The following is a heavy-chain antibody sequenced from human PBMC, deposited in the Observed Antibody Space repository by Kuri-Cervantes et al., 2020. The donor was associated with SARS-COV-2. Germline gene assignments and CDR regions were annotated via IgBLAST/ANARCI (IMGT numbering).Heavy chain of an antibody. V-gene: IGHV1-2*02. CDR1: GYTFTGYY. CDR3: ARGGKYQLLYRCEYCFDY. J-gene: IGHJ4*02. CDR2: INPNSGGT. Sequence: ASVKVSCKASGYTFTGYYMHWVRQAPGQGLEWMGWINPNSGGTNYAQKFQGRVTMTRDTSISTAYMELSRLRSDDTAVYYCARGGKYQLLYRCEYCFDYWGQGTLVTVSS. D-gene: IGHD2-2*02.